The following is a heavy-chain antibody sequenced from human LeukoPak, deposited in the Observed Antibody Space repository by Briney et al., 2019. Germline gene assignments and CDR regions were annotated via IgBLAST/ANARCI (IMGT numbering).Heavy chain of an antibody. D-gene: IGHD3-10*01. J-gene: IGHJ6*03. Sequence: SETLSLTCTVSGGSISSYYWRGIPQPRGKGREGRGDIYYSGNTNYNPSLKSRVTMSVDTSNTQFSLKLSSVTAADTAVYYCAGGRSRGYYYMDVWGKGTTVTVSS. CDR3: AGGRSRGYYYMDV. CDR1: GGSISSYY. CDR2: IYYSGNT. V-gene: IGHV4-59*08.